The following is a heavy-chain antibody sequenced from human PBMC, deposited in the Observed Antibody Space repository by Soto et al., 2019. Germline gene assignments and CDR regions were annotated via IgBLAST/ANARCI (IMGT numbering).Heavy chain of an antibody. J-gene: IGHJ4*02. CDR3: AREYCSEGVCYGVDY. D-gene: IGHD2-8*01. V-gene: IGHV1-18*01. CDR2: ISTYNGNT. Sequence: VASVKVSCKTSGYTFTNFGISWVRQAPGQGLEWMGWISTYNGNTNSAQMLQGRVTMTTDTSTSTVYMELRSLISDDTAMYYCAREYCSEGVCYGVDYWGQGTLVTVSS. CDR1: GYTFTNFG.